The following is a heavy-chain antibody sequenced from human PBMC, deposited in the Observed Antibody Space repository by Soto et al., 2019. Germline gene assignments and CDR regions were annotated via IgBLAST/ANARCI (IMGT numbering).Heavy chain of an antibody. D-gene: IGHD3-22*01. Sequence: PGGSLRLSCAASGFTVSSNYMSWVRQAPGKGLEWVSVIYSGGSTYYADSVKGRFTISRDNSKNTLYLQMNSLRAEDTAVYYCSMIVVDDYENYFDYWGQGTLVTVSS. V-gene: IGHV3-53*01. CDR1: GFTVSSNY. CDR3: SMIVVDDYENYFDY. CDR2: IYSGGST. J-gene: IGHJ4*02.